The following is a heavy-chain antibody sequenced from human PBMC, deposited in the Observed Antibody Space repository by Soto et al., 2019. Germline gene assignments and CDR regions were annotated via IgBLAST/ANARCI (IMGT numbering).Heavy chain of an antibody. D-gene: IGHD3-3*01. V-gene: IGHV4-59*01. CDR1: GGSISSYY. Sequence: SATLSLTCTVSGGSISSYYWSWIRQPPGKGLEWIGYIYYSGNTNYNPSLKSRVTISVDTSKNQFSLKLSFVTAADTAVYYCARDNSGYDFWSGYLETYYYYGMDVWGQGTTVTVSS. J-gene: IGHJ6*02. CDR3: ARDNSGYDFWSGYLETYYYYGMDV. CDR2: IYYSGNT.